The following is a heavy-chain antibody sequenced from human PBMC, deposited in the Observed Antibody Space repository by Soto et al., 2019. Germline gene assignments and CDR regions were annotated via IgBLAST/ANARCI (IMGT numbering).Heavy chain of an antibody. CDR2: ISSGGDNT. V-gene: IGHV3-23*01. Sequence: EVQLLESGGGLRQPGGSLRLSCVASGYNFNKYAVSWVRQAPGKGLEWVSAISSGGDNTHYADSVKGRFTITRDNSKNRLYLEMNSLTVEDTAVHYCVRRAQYFDGTGFHAFDIWGQGTRVTVSS. D-gene: IGHD3-22*01. J-gene: IGHJ3*02. CDR1: GYNFNKYA. CDR3: VRRAQYFDGTGFHAFDI.